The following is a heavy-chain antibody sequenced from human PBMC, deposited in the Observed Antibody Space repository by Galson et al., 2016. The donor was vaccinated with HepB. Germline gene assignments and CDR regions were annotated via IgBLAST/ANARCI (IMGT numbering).Heavy chain of an antibody. V-gene: IGHV3-66*01. Sequence: SLRLSCAASGFTVSTNYMSWVRQAPGKGLEWVPVIYSGGSTNYADSVKGRFTISRDNSKNTLNLQMNSLRAEDTAVYYCARSNNWPAHWFDPWGQGTLVTVSS. CDR2: IYSGGST. CDR3: ARSNNWPAHWFDP. D-gene: IGHD1-1*01. CDR1: GFTVSTNY. J-gene: IGHJ5*02.